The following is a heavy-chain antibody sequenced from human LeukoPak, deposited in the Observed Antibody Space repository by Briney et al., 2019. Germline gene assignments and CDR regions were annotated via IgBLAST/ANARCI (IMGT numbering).Heavy chain of an antibody. Sequence: PSETLSLTCAVYGGSFSGYYWTWIRQSPGKGLEWIGNINHSGTTNYNPSLKSRVTISVDTSKNQFSLKLRSVTAADTAVYYCARGGDYLFDYWGQGTLVTVSS. V-gene: IGHV4-34*01. J-gene: IGHJ4*02. CDR3: ARGGDYLFDY. CDR2: INHSGTT. CDR1: GGSFSGYY. D-gene: IGHD4-17*01.